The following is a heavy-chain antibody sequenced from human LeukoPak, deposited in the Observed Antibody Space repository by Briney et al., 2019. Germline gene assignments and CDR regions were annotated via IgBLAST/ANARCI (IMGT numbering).Heavy chain of an antibody. CDR3: ARPSPVGATRGGSYYYYGMDV. Sequence: GESLKISCKGSGYSFTSYWIGWVRQMPGKGLEWMGIIYPGDSDTRYSPSFQGQVTISADKSISTAYLQWSSLKASDTAMYYCARPSPVGATRGGSYYYYGMDVWGQGTTVTVSS. J-gene: IGHJ6*02. D-gene: IGHD1-26*01. CDR1: GYSFTSYW. CDR2: IYPGDSDT. V-gene: IGHV5-51*01.